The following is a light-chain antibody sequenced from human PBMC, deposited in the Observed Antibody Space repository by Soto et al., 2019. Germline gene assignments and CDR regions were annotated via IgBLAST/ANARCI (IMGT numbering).Light chain of an antibody. CDR1: QSVSSSY. V-gene: IGKV3-20*01. Sequence: EIVLTQSPGTLSLSPGERATLSCRASQSVSSSYLAWYQQKPGQGPRLLIYGASSRATGIPDRFRGSGSGTDFTLTISRLEPEDFAVYYCQQYAGSPKTFAQGTEVDIK. CDR3: QQYAGSPKT. J-gene: IGKJ1*01. CDR2: GAS.